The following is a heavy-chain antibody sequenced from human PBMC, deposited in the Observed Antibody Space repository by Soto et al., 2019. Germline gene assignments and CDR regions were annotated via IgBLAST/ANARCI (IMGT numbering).Heavy chain of an antibody. D-gene: IGHD3-3*01. J-gene: IGHJ6*02. CDR3: ARDPEAHYDFWSGYYAYYGMDV. V-gene: IGHV4-4*07. Sequence: LETLSLTCTVSGGSINSYYWTWIRQPAGKGLEWIGRIYTSGGTNFNPSLKSRVTMSVDTSKNQFSLKLRSVTAEDTAVYYCARDPEAHYDFWSGYYAYYGMDVWGQGTTVTVSS. CDR1: GGSINSYY. CDR2: IYTSGGT.